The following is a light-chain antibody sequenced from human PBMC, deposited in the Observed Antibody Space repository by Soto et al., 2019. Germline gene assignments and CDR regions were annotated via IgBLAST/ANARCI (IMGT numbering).Light chain of an antibody. V-gene: IGKV3-20*01. CDR3: QQYGSSPRT. J-gene: IGKJ1*01. CDR2: DAS. CDR1: QSVSSSY. Sequence: ENVLTQSPGTLSLSPGERATLSCRASQSVSSSYLAWYQQKPGQAPRLLIYDASSRATGIPHRFSGSGSGTAFTLTISRLEPEDFAVYYCQQYGSSPRTFGQGTKVEIK.